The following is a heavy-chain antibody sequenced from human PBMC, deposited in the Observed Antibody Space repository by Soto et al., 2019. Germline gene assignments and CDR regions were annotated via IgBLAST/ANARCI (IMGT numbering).Heavy chain of an antibody. CDR2: IRWNSGSI. CDR1: GFTFDDYA. CDR3: AKGTRGVQSSGLFDY. Sequence: EVQLVESGGGLVQPGRSLRLSCAASGFTFDDYAMHWVRQAPGKGLEWVSGIRWNSGSIGYADSVKGRFTISIDNAKNSLYLQMNSLRAEDTDLYYCAKGTRGVQSSGLFDYWGQGTLVTVSS. D-gene: IGHD1-1*01. J-gene: IGHJ4*02. V-gene: IGHV3-9*01.